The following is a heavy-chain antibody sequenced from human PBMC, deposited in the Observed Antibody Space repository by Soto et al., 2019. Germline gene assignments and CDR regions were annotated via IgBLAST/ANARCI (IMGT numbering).Heavy chain of an antibody. V-gene: IGHV4-39*01. CDR2: IYYSGST. D-gene: IGHD5-18*01. CDR1: GGSISSSSYY. Sequence: QLQLQESGPGLVKPSETLSLTCTVSGGSISSSSYYWGWIRQPPGKGLEWIGSIYYSGSTYYNPSLKSRVTLSVDTSKNQFSLKLSSVTAADTAVYYCARRRRGYSYGSWGQGTLVTVSS. CDR3: ARRRRGYSYGS. J-gene: IGHJ4*02.